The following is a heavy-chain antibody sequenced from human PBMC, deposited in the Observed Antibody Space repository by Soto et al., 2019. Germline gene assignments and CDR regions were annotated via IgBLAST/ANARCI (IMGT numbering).Heavy chain of an antibody. CDR3: AHKGPEDWPLDY. CDR2: ISWDDSK. J-gene: IGHJ4*02. D-gene: IGHD3-9*01. V-gene: IGHV2-5*02. CDR1: GFSLSTSGVG. Sequence: QITLKESGPTLVRPTQTLTLTCAFSGFSLSTSGVGVGWIRQPPGKALEWLAVISWDDSKHYSPSLRSRLTITKATSKNLVVITMTNMAPMATGTYYCAHKGPEDWPLDYWGQGTLVTVSS.